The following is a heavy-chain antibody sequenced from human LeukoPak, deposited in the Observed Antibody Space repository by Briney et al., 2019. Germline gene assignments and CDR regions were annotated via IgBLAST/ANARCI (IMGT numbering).Heavy chain of an antibody. J-gene: IGHJ4*02. CDR2: INPNSGGT. D-gene: IGHD2-21*02. V-gene: IGHV1-2*02. CDR3: AIDIVVVTTFDY. Sequence: ASVKVSCKASGYTFTGYYMHWVRQAPGQGLEWMGWINPNSGGTNYAQKFQGRVTMTRDTSISTAYMELSKLRSDDTAVYYCAIDIVVVTTFDYWGQGTLVTVSS. CDR1: GYTFTGYY.